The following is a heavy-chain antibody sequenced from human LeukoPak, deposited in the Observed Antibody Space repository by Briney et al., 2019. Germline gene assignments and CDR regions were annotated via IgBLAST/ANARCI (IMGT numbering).Heavy chain of an antibody. V-gene: IGHV1-2*02. CDR3: ARDRSMQVGPSTDYFDF. CDR2: IKPNSGDT. J-gene: IGHJ4*02. CDR1: GYTFTGHY. Sequence: ASVTVSCKASGYTFTGHYMYWVRQAHGQGLEGMGWIKPNSGDTNYAQNFQGRLTMTRNTSITTAYMELSRLKFYDTAVYYCARDRSMQVGPSTDYFDFWGQGTLVTVSS. D-gene: IGHD1-26*01.